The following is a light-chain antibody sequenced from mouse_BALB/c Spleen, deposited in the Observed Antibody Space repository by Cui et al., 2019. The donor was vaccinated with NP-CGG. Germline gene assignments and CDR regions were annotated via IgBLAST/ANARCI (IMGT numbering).Light chain of an antibody. Sequence: QAVVTKQSGLTTSPGETVTLTCRSSTGAVTTSNYANWVQEKPDHLFTGLIGGTKNRTPGVPARFSGSLIGDKAALTITGAQTEDEAIYFCALWYSNHWVFGGGTKLTVL. CDR3: ALWYSNHWV. CDR2: GTK. CDR1: TGAVTTSNY. V-gene: IGLV1*01. J-gene: IGLJ1*01.